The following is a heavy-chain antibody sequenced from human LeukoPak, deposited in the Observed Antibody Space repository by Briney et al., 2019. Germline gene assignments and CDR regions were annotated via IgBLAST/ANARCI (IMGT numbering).Heavy chain of an antibody. CDR2: IYPGDSDT. CDR1: GYSFTSYW. CDR3: ARGYCSSTSCPHGMDV. V-gene: IGHV5-51*01. D-gene: IGHD2-2*01. J-gene: IGHJ6*02. Sequence: GESLKISCKGSGYSFTSYWIGWVRQMPGKGLEWMGIIYPGDSDTRYSPSFQGQVTISADKSISTAYLQWSSLKASDTATYYCARGYCSSTSCPHGMDVWGQGTTVTVSS.